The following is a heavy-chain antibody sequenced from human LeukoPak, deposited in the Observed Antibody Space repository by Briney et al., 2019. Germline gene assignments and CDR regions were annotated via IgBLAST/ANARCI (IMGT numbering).Heavy chain of an antibody. J-gene: IGHJ4*02. Sequence: ASVKVSCKASGGTFSSYAISWVRQAPGQGLEWMGGIIPIFGTANYAQKFQGRVTITADESTNTAYMELSSLRSEDTAVYYCARDTPYSYFDYWGQGTLATVSS. CDR1: GGTFSSYA. D-gene: IGHD2-21*01. CDR2: IIPIFGTA. V-gene: IGHV1-69*13. CDR3: ARDTPYSYFDY.